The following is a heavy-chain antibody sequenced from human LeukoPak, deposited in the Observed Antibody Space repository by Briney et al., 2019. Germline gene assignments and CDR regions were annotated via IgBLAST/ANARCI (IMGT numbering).Heavy chain of an antibody. V-gene: IGHV3-23*01. D-gene: IGHD2-15*01. Sequence: GGSLRLSCAASGFTFSSSAMSWVRQAPGEGLEWVSPISNNGGYTYYADSVQGRFTISRDNSKSTLCLQMNSLRAEDTAVYYCAKQLGYCSDGSCYFPYWGQGTLVTVSS. J-gene: IGHJ4*02. CDR1: GFTFSSSA. CDR2: ISNNGGYT. CDR3: AKQLGYCSDGSCYFPY.